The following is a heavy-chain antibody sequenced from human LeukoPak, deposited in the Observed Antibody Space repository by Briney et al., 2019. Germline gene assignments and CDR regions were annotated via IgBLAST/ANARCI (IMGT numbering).Heavy chain of an antibody. Sequence: SVKVSCKASGYTFTSYGISWVRQAPGQGLEWMGWISAYNGNTNYAQKLQGRVTMTTDTSTSTAYMELRSLRSDDTAVYYCAREGEPCGGDCYSKYFQHWGQGTLVTVSS. CDR2: ISAYNGNT. V-gene: IGHV1-18*01. J-gene: IGHJ1*01. CDR1: GYTFTSYG. D-gene: IGHD2-21*01. CDR3: AREGEPCGGDCYSKYFQH.